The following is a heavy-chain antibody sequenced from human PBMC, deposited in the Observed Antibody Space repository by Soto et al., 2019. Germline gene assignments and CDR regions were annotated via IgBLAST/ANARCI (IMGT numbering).Heavy chain of an antibody. J-gene: IGHJ4*02. CDR1: GGSVSSGSYY. CDR3: ANEKRGYSYGLFFDY. CDR2: IYYSGST. D-gene: IGHD5-18*01. V-gene: IGHV4-61*01. Sequence: QVQLQESGPGLVKPSETLSLTCIVSGGSVSSGSYYWSWIRQPPGKGLEWIGYIYYSGSTNYNPSLKSRVTISVDTSKNQFSLKLSSVTAADTAVYYCANEKRGYSYGLFFDYWGQGTLVTVSS.